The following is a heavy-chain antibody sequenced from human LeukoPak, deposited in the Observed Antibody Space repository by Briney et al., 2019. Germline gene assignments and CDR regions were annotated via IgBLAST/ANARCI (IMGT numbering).Heavy chain of an antibody. CDR3: VKDLSGYWTFDY. CDR2: ISDDGNRK. D-gene: IGHD1-1*01. V-gene: IGHV3-30*18. CDR1: GFTFSNYY. J-gene: IGHJ4*02. Sequence: GGSLRHSCAASGFTFSNYYMHWGRQAPGKGLEWVAVISDDGNRKYYADSVQGRFTISRDNSKNTLYLQMNSLRAEDTAVYFCVKDLSGYWTFDYWGQGTLVTVSS.